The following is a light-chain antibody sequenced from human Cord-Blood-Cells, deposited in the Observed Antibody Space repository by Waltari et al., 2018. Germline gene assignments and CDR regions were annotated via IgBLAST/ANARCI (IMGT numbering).Light chain of an antibody. CDR2: LNSDGSH. CDR1: RGHSSYA. Sequence: QLVLTQSPSASASLGASVKLTCTLRRGHSSYALPWHQQQPENGPRYLMKLNSDGSHSKGDGIPDRFSGSSSGAERYLTISSLQSEDEADYYCQTWGTGSWVFGGGTKLTVL. CDR3: QTWGTGSWV. V-gene: IGLV4-69*01. J-gene: IGLJ3*02.